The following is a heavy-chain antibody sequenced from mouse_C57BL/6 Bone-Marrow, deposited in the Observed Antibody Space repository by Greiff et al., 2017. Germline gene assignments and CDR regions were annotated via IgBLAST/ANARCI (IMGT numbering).Heavy chain of an antibody. CDR1: GFTFTDYY. V-gene: IGHV7-3*01. J-gene: IGHJ2*01. Sequence: EVQLVESGGGLVQPGGSLSLSCAASGFTFTDYYMSWVRQPPGKALEWLGFIRNKANGYTTEYSASVKGLFTIARDNSQSILYLQMNALKAEDSATYYCARYRGKNYFDYWGQGTTLTVSS. CDR2: IRNKANGYTT. CDR3: ARYRGKNYFDY. D-gene: IGHD2-1*01.